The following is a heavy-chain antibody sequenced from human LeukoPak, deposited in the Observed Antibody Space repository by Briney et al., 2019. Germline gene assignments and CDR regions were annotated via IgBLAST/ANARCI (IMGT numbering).Heavy chain of an antibody. CDR2: IYYSGST. D-gene: IGHD3-10*02. J-gene: IGHJ4*02. CDR1: GGSISGYY. Sequence: KPSETLSLSCTVSGGSISGYYWSWIGQPPGKGLEWIAYIYYSGSTNYNPSLKSRVTISLDTSKSQLSLRLRSVTAADTAIYYCATYHFRGATSHYFDYWGQGILVTVSS. CDR3: ATYHFRGATSHYFDY. V-gene: IGHV4-59*01.